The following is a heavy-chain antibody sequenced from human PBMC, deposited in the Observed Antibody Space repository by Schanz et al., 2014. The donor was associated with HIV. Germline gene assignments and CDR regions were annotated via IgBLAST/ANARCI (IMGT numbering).Heavy chain of an antibody. CDR2: IWHDGSSK. CDR3: ANTEFPYSSSSDYYYGMDV. V-gene: IGHV3-33*06. Sequence: QVQLVESGGGVVQPGRSLRLSCAASGFTFSSYGMHWVRQAPGKGLEWVAVIWHDGSSKYYADSVKGRFTISRDNSRKTLYLQMNSLRVEDTAVYYCANTEFPYSSSSDYYYGMDVWGQGTTVTVSS. J-gene: IGHJ6*02. D-gene: IGHD6-6*01. CDR1: GFTFSSYG.